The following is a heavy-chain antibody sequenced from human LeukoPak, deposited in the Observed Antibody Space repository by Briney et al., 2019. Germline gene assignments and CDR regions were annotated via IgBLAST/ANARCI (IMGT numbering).Heavy chain of an antibody. CDR3: AKAGPYYLDY. V-gene: IGHV3-23*01. Sequence: GGSLRLSCAASGFTFSSYAMSWVRQAPGQGLEWVSVISASGGATYHADSVKGRFTISRDNSKNTLYLQMNSLRAEDTAVYYCAKAGPYYLDYWGQGTLVTVSS. CDR1: GFTFSSYA. D-gene: IGHD6-19*01. J-gene: IGHJ4*02. CDR2: ISASGGAT.